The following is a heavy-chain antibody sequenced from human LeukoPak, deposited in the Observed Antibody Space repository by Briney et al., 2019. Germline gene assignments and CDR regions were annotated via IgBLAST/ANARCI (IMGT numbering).Heavy chain of an antibody. Sequence: GGSLRLSYAASGFTFSSYGMHWVRQAPGKGLEWVAFIRYDGSNKYYADSVKGRFTISRDNSKNTLYLQMNSLRAEDTAVYYCAKWRVIGSLFQHWGQGTLVTVSS. D-gene: IGHD3-16*02. CDR1: GFTFSSYG. J-gene: IGHJ1*01. V-gene: IGHV3-30*02. CDR2: IRYDGSNK. CDR3: AKWRVIGSLFQH.